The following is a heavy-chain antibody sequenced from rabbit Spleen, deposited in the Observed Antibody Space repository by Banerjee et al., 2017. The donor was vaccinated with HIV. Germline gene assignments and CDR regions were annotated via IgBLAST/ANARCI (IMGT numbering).Heavy chain of an antibody. V-gene: IGHV1S40*01. CDR2: MYPDGIGST. D-gene: IGHD4-1*01. CDR1: GFSFSTSYY. J-gene: IGHJ4*01. Sequence: QSLEESGGDMVKPGASLTLTCTASGFSFSTSYYICWVRQAPGKGLEWIGCMYPDGIGSTAYASWAKGRFTISKTSSTTVTLQMTSLTAADTATYFCARGADITNWGLNLWGPGTLVTVS. CDR3: ARGADITNWGLNL.